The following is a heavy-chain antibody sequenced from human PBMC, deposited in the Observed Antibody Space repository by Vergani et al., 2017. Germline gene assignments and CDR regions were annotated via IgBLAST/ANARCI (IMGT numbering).Heavy chain of an antibody. CDR3: ATKSFGTPGCQIGYFRE. J-gene: IGHJ1*01. V-gene: IGHV3-30*03. Sequence: QVHLVESGGGVVQPGRSLRLSCVVSGFTSSYYGMHWVRQGPGKGLEWVAVISYDGTQKYYADSVKGRFTISRDNSKSTLYLQMNSLRTEDTAVYYCATKSFGTPGCQIGYFREWGQGTLVTVSS. CDR2: ISYDGTQK. CDR1: GFTSSYYG. D-gene: IGHD1-1*01.